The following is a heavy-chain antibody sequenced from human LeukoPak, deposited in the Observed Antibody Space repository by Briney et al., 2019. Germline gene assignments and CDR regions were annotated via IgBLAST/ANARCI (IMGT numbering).Heavy chain of an antibody. CDR1: GFTFSHYI. Sequence: GGSLRLSCAASGFTFSHYIMSWVRQAPGKRLEWVSSSSGGTTDTDYADSVKGRFTISRDNAKSSLYLQMSSLGVEDTAIYYCVRDLTTVTTAWGQGTLVTVSS. D-gene: IGHD4-17*01. CDR2: SSGGTTDT. V-gene: IGHV3-21*01. CDR3: VRDLTTVTTA. J-gene: IGHJ1*01.